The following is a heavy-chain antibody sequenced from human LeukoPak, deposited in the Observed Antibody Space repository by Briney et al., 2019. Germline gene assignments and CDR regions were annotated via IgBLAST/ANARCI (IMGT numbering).Heavy chain of an antibody. Sequence: SGTLSLTCTVSGGSISSGSYYWSWIRQPAGKGLEWIGRIYTSGSTNYNPSLKSRVTISVDTSKNQFSLKLSSVTAADTAVYYCARAYYDFWSGEVPGWFDPWGQGTLVTVSS. CDR2: IYTSGST. CDR3: ARAYYDFWSGEVPGWFDP. D-gene: IGHD3-3*01. J-gene: IGHJ5*02. V-gene: IGHV4-61*02. CDR1: GGSISSGSYY.